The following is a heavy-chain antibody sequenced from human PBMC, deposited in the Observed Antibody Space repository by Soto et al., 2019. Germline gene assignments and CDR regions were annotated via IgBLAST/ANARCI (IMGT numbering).Heavy chain of an antibody. J-gene: IGHJ6*02. CDR2: IIPIFGTA. CDR1: GGTFSSYA. V-gene: IGHV1-69*06. CDR3: ARSTYYDSSGYYPTNLYYYYYYGMDV. Sequence: GASVKVSCKASGGTFSSYAISWVRQAPGQGLEWMGGIIPIFGTANYAQKFQGRVTITADKSTSTAYMELSSLRSEDTAVYYCARSTYYDSSGYYPTNLYYYYYYGMDVWGQGTTVTVSS. D-gene: IGHD3-22*01.